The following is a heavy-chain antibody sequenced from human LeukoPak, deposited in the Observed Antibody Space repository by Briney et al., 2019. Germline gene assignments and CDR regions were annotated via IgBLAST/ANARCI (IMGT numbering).Heavy chain of an antibody. J-gene: IGHJ4*02. V-gene: IGHV3-30*04. CDR1: GFTFSSYA. Sequence: GRSLRLSCAASGFTFSSYAMHWVRQAPGKGLEWVAVISYDGSNKYYADSVKGRFTISRDNSKNTLYLQMNSLRAEDTAVYYCASGFGPYYWGQGTLVTLSS. CDR2: ISYDGSNK. D-gene: IGHD3-10*01. CDR3: ASGFGPYY.